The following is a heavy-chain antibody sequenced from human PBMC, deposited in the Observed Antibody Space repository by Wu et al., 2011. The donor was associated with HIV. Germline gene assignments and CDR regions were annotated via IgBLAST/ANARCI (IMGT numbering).Heavy chain of an antibody. CDR3: ARDPINWGSRRGAFDI. CDR1: GGTFSSYA. Sequence: QVQLVQSGAEVKKPGSSVKVSCKASGGTFSSYAISWVRQAPGQGLEWMGGIVPVFGTTNYAQKFQGGVTITADEFTSTAYMELSSLRSEDTAVYYCARDPINWGSRRGAFDIWGQGTMVTVSS. CDR2: IVPVFGTT. J-gene: IGHJ3*02. D-gene: IGHD7-27*01. V-gene: IGHV1-69*12.